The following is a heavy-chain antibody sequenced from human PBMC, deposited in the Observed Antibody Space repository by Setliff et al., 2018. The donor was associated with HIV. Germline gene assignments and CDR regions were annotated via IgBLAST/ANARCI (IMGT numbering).Heavy chain of an antibody. D-gene: IGHD1-1*01. CDR1: GDSFSTSSYF. J-gene: IGHJ4*02. CDR2: IYYTGFT. V-gene: IGHV4-39*02. Sequence: LSLTCSVSGDSFSTSSYFWGWVRQSPGKGLEWIANIYYTGFTYCNPSLKSRVTISIDKSKSQFSLNLTSVTASDTAVYYCAREGRGDPSLATTRLDYWGQGKLVTVPQ. CDR3: AREGRGDPSLATTRLDY.